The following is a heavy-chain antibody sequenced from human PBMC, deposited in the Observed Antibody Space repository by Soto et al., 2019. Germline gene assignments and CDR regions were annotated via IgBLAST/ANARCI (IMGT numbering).Heavy chain of an antibody. V-gene: IGHV3-7*01. CDR1: GFTFSSYW. Sequence: GGSLRLSCAASGFTFSSYWMSWVRQAPGKGLEWVANIKQDGSEKYYVDSVKGRFTISRDNAKNSLYLQMNSLRAEDTAVYYCARDPTVYGDSLNYYYGMDVWGQGTTVTVSS. D-gene: IGHD4-17*01. CDR2: IKQDGSEK. CDR3: ARDPTVYGDSLNYYYGMDV. J-gene: IGHJ6*02.